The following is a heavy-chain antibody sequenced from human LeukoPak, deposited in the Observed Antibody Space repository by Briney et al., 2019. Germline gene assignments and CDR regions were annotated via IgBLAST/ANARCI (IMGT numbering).Heavy chain of an antibody. J-gene: IGHJ6*02. CDR1: GGSISSGGYS. CDR2: IYYSGST. Sequence: PSETLSLTCTVSGGSISSGGYSWSWIRQHPGKGLEWIGYIYYSGSTYYNPSLKSRVTISVDTSKNQFSLKLSSVTAADTAVYYCARDSGTTVTNYYYYYGMDVWGQGTTVTVS. D-gene: IGHD4-17*01. CDR3: ARDSGTTVTNYYYYYGMDV. V-gene: IGHV4-31*03.